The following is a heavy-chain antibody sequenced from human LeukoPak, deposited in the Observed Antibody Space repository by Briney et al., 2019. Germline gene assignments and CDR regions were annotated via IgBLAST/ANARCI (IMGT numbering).Heavy chain of an antibody. V-gene: IGHV3-48*01. CDR2: IRSSSSTI. CDR3: ARDENFATYYDFWSGSGNFDY. Sequence: PGGSLRLSCAASGFTFSSYSMNWVRQAPGKGLEWVSYIRSSSSTIYYADSVKGRFTISRDNAKNSLYLQMNSLRAEDTAVYYCARDENFATYYDFWSGSGNFDYWGQGTLVTVSS. CDR1: GFTFSSYS. D-gene: IGHD3-3*01. J-gene: IGHJ4*02.